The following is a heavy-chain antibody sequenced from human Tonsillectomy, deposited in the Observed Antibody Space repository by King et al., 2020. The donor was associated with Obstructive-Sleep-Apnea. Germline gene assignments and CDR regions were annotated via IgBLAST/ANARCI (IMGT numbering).Heavy chain of an antibody. CDR1: GFTFSDYW. Sequence: VQLVESGGGLVQPGGSLRLSCAASGFTFSDYWMNWVRQAPGKGLEGWGNTKKVVRGKYCVDSVKGRFTISRDNAKNSLYLQMDSLRVDDTAVYYCARRNWFDPWGQGTLVTVSS. V-gene: IGHV3-7*03. CDR2: TKKVVRGK. J-gene: IGHJ5*02. CDR3: ARRNWFDP. D-gene: IGHD1-14*01.